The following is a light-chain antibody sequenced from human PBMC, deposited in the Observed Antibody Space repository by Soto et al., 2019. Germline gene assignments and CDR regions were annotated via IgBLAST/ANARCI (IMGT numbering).Light chain of an antibody. CDR3: QSYDTMLSGPGV. J-gene: IGLJ2*01. CDR2: NNI. Sequence: QLVLTQPPSVSGAPGQRVAISCTGSSSNIGAGYDVHWYQQLPGTAPKLLIYNNINRPSGVSDRFSGSKSGTSASLAITGLQAEDEAEDYCQSYDTMLSGPGVFGGGTKVTVL. V-gene: IGLV1-40*01. CDR1: SSNIGAGYD.